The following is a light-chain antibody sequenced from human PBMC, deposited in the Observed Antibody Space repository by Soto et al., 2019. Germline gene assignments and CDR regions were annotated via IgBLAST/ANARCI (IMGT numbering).Light chain of an antibody. J-gene: IGKJ4*01. CDR1: DSVSISY. CDR3: QQWGNSPRVT. CDR2: GTS. V-gene: IGKV3-20*01. Sequence: IVLRQSPGTMSLSPGERATLSCRASDSVSISYLAWYQQRSGQPPRLLIYGTSTRATGIPGRFSGSGSGTDFTLTISRLEPEDSAVYFCQQWGNSPRVTFGGGTKVEI.